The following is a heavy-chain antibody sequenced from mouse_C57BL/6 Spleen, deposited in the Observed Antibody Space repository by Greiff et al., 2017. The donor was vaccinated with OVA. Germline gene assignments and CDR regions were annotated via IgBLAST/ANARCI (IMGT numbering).Heavy chain of an antibody. CDR1: GFTFSDYG. Sequence: DVKLVESGGGLVKPGGSLNLSCAASGFTFSDYGMHWVRQAPEKGLEWVAYISSGSSTIYYADTVKGRFTISRDNAKNTLFLQMTSLRSEDTAMYYCARPTTVVAMDYWGQGTSVTVSS. CDR2: ISSGSSTI. J-gene: IGHJ4*01. CDR3: ARPTTVVAMDY. D-gene: IGHD1-1*01. V-gene: IGHV5-17*01.